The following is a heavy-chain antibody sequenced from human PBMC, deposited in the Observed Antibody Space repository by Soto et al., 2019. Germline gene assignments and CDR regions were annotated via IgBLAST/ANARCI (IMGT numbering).Heavy chain of an antibody. V-gene: IGHV1-69*06. CDR2: IIPIFGTA. CDR3: ARANYDFPINWFDP. D-gene: IGHD3-3*01. Sequence: SVKVSCNASGGTFSSYAISWVRQAPGQGLEWMGGIIPIFGTANYAQKFQGRVTITADKSTSTAYMELSSLRSEDTAVYYCARANYDFPINWFDPWGQGTLVTVSS. CDR1: GGTFSSYA. J-gene: IGHJ5*02.